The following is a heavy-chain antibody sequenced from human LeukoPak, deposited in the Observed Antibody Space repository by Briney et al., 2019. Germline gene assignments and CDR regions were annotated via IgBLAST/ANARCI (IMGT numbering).Heavy chain of an antibody. CDR2: ISGSAGNI. D-gene: IGHD1-14*01. CDR3: VRDPQDVFQTTYLDY. Sequence: PGGSLRLSCAASGFTFSSYAMSWVRQAPGKGLEWVSAISGSAGNIYYADSVKGRFTISRDNSKNTVYLQMTSLRPEDTALYFCVRDPQDVFQTTYLDYWGQGTLVTVSS. CDR1: GFTFSSYA. J-gene: IGHJ4*02. V-gene: IGHV3-23*01.